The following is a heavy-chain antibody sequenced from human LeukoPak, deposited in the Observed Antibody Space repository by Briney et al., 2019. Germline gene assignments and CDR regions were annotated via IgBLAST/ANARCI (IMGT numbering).Heavy chain of an antibody. D-gene: IGHD2-2*01. V-gene: IGHV3-30*18. CDR1: GFTFSSYG. J-gene: IGHJ4*02. CDR3: AKAGRIVVVPAAIPDYFDY. CDR2: ISYDGSNK. Sequence: PGGSLRLSCAASGFTFSSYGMHWVRQAPGKGLEWVAVISYDGSNKYYADSVKGRFTISRDNSKNTLYLQMNSLRAEDTAVYYCAKAGRIVVVPAAIPDYFDYWGQGTLVTVSS.